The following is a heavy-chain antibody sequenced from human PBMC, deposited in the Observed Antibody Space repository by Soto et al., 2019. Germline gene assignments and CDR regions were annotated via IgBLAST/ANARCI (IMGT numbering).Heavy chain of an antibody. Sequence: SLRLSCAASGVTFGSNVMSWVRRTPEKGLEWVSAISGSGGSTYYADSVKGRFTISRDNSKNTLYLQMNSLRAEDTAVYYCAKDLGITMIGYYFDYWGQGTLVTVSS. J-gene: IGHJ4*02. CDR1: GVTFGSNV. CDR3: AKDLGITMIGYYFDY. CDR2: ISGSGGST. V-gene: IGHV3-23*01. D-gene: IGHD3-22*01.